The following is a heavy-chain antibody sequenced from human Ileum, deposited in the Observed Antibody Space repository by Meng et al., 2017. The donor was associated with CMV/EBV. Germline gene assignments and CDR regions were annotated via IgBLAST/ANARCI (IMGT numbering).Heavy chain of an antibody. CDR3: ARSGGSTWYEENNWLDP. V-gene: IGHV2-5*02. D-gene: IGHD6-13*01. CDR2: VYWDDDK. J-gene: IGHJ5*02. CDR1: GFSLTTSGVG. Sequence: QITLKESGPTLVKPTQTLTLTCTISGFSLTTSGVGVGWIRQPPGKALEWLALVYWDDDKRYNPSLKSRLTITRDTSKNQVVLIMTNMDPVDTATYYCARSGGSTWYEENNWLDPWGQGTLVTVSS.